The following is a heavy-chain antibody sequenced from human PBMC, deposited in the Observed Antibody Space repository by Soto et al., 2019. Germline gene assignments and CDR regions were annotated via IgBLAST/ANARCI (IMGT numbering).Heavy chain of an antibody. CDR3: ARLLLYYDTLTGYYRTLNWYLDL. Sequence: SETLSLTCAVYGGSFSGYYWSWIRQPPGKGLEWIGEINHSGSTNYNPSLKSRVTISVDTSKNQFSLKLSSVTAADTAVYYCARLLLYYDTLTGYYRTLNWYLDLCGRGPLVTVSS. V-gene: IGHV4-34*01. J-gene: IGHJ2*01. D-gene: IGHD3-9*01. CDR2: INHSGST. CDR1: GGSFSGYY.